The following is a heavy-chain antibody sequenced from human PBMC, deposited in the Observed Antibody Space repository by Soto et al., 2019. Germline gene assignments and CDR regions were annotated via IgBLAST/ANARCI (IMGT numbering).Heavy chain of an antibody. J-gene: IGHJ4*02. CDR2: IIPLFGTA. V-gene: IGHV1-69*01. CDR3: ARDRSMDGYNSRSFDY. Sequence: QVQLVQSGAEVKKPGSSVKVSCKASGGTFSSFGFNWVRQAPGQGLEWMGGIIPLFGTANYAEKFQGRVTISAAEGTSTASMELIGLRSEDTAMYYCARDRSMDGYNSRSFDYWGQGTLVTVS. CDR1: GGTFSSFG. D-gene: IGHD5-12*01.